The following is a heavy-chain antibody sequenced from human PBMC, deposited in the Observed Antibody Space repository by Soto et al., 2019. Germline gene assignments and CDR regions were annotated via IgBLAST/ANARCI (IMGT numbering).Heavy chain of an antibody. CDR1: GFTFSDYY. D-gene: IGHD6-13*01. J-gene: IGHJ6*02. V-gene: IGHV3-11*04. CDR2: ISISGSTI. CDR3: ARDRSSSWYGRGYHYYGMDV. Sequence: QVQLVESGGGLVKPGGSLRLSCAASGFTFSDYYMSWIRQAPGKGLEWVSYISISGSTIYNADSVKGRFTISRDNAKNSLYLQMNSLRAEDTAVYYCARDRSSSWYGRGYHYYGMDVWGQGTTVSVTS.